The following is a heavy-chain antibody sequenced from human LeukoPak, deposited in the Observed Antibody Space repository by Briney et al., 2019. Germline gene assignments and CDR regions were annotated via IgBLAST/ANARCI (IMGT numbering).Heavy chain of an antibody. Sequence: PGGSLRLSCAASGFTFDDYGMSWVRQAPGKGLEWVSGINWNGGSTGYADSVKGRFTISRDNAKNSLYLQMNSLRAEDTALYYCASRDIVVVPAAIFGAFDIWGQGTMVTVSS. CDR1: GFTFDDYG. CDR2: INWNGGST. D-gene: IGHD2-2*02. CDR3: ASRDIVVVPAAIFGAFDI. J-gene: IGHJ3*02. V-gene: IGHV3-20*04.